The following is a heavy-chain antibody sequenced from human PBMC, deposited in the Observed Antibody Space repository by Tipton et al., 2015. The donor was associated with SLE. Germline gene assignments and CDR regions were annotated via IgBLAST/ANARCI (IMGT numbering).Heavy chain of an antibody. Sequence: TLSLTCTVSGGSISSGDYYWNWIRQPAGKGLEWIGHIYTSGSTNYNPSLKSRVTISVDTSKTQFSLNLNSVTAADTAVYYCARHKGVVYFYHYDGLDVWGHGTTVTVSS. CDR3: ARHKGVVYFYHYDGLDV. CDR1: GGSISSGDYY. J-gene: IGHJ6*02. V-gene: IGHV4-61*09. CDR2: IYTSGST. D-gene: IGHD3-3*01.